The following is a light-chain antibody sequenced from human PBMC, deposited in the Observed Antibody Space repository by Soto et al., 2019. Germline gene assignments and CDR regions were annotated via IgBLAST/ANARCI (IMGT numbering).Light chain of an antibody. CDR3: QQAASFPIT. V-gene: IGKV1-12*01. CDR2: TAT. J-gene: IGKJ5*01. CDR1: QGIYTW. Sequence: DIQMTQSPSSVSASVGDRVTITCKASQGIYTWEARYQQKPGNATHLLIYTATSLQSGDPLRFRGTGAGTEFSLTIHNLQPEDFATYCCQQAASFPITFGQGTRLEIK.